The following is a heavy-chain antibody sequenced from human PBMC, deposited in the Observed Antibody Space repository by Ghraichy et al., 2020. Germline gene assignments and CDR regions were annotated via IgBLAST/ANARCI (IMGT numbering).Heavy chain of an antibody. J-gene: IGHJ4*02. Sequence: GGSLRLSCAASGFTFSSYAMNWVRQAPGKGLEWVSAISGDGVSTYYADSVKGRFTISRDNSKNTLYLQMNSLRAEDTAVYYCANCFKGPNRSGWCHYFDYWGQGTLVTVSS. CDR2: ISGDGVST. CDR1: GFTFSSYA. D-gene: IGHD6-19*01. V-gene: IGHV3-23*01. CDR3: ANCFKGPNRSGWCHYFDY.